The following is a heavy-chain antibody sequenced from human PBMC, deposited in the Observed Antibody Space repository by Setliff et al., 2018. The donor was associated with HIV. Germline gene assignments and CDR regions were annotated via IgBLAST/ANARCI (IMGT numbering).Heavy chain of an antibody. Sequence: GGSLRLSCAASGFIVSENYMSWLRQAPGKGLEWVSVLYTGGRTHYGDSVKGRFTISRDNSKNTLFLQMNSLRAEDTAVYYCARDKWFGTEIVGYYYYGMDVWGQGTTVTVSS. CDR3: ARDKWFGTEIVGYYYYGMDV. D-gene: IGHD3-10*01. V-gene: IGHV3-66*01. CDR2: LYTGGRT. CDR1: GFIVSENY. J-gene: IGHJ6*02.